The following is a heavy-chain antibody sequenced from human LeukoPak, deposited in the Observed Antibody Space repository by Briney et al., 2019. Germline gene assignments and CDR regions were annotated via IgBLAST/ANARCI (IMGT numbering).Heavy chain of an antibody. D-gene: IGHD3-10*01. CDR2: FDPEDGET. J-gene: IGHJ4*02. CDR1: GYTLTELS. CDR3: ATDGPYYYGSGSYYRRLDY. Sequence: ASVKVSCKVSGYTLTELSMHWVRQAPGKGLEWMGGFDPEDGETIYAQKFQGRVTMTEDTSTDTAYMELSSLRSEDTAVYYRATDGPYYYGSGSYYRRLDYWGQGTLVTVSS. V-gene: IGHV1-24*01.